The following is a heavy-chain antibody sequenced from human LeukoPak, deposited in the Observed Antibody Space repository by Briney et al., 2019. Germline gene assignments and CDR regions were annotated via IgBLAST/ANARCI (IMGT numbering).Heavy chain of an antibody. V-gene: IGHV3-21*01. CDR2: ISSSSSYK. D-gene: IGHD3-22*01. CDR1: GFTFSSYS. J-gene: IGHJ4*02. CDR3: ARDYYYDSSGYYGRRGFDY. Sequence: PGGSLRLSCAASGFTFSSYSMNWVRQAPGKGLEWVSFISSSSSYKYYAASVKGRLTISRDNAKNSLYLQMNSLRAEDTAVYYCARDYYYDSSGYYGRRGFDYWGQGTLVTVSS.